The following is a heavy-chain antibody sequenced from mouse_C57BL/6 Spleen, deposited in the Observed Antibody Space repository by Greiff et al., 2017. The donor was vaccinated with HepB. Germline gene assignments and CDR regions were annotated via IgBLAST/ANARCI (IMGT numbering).Heavy chain of an antibody. CDR2: IYPGNSDT. J-gene: IGHJ4*01. CDR1: GYTFTSYW. CDR3: TRSLLLRRGAMDY. Sequence: EVQLQQSGTVLARPGASVKMSCKTSGYTFTSYWMHWVKQRPGQGLEWIGAIYPGNSDTSYNQKFKGKAKLTAVTSASTAYMELSSLTNEDSAVYYCTRSLLLRRGAMDYWGQGTSVTVSS. D-gene: IGHD1-1*01. V-gene: IGHV1-5*01.